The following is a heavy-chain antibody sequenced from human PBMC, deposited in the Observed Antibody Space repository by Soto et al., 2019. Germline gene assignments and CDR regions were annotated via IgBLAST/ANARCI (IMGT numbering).Heavy chain of an antibody. V-gene: IGHV3-15*01. D-gene: IGHD6-13*01. CDR2: IKSKTDGGTT. CDR1: GFTFSNAW. J-gene: IGHJ5*02. CDR3: PTGVHSSWYWFDP. Sequence: GGSLRLSCAASGFTFSNAWMSWVRQAPGKGLEWVGRIKSKTDGGTTDYAAPVKGRFTISRDDSKNTLYLQMNSLKTEDTAVYYCPTGVHSSWYWFDPWGQGTLVTVSS.